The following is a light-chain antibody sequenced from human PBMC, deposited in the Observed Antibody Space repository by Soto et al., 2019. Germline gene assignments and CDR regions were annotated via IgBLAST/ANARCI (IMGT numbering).Light chain of an antibody. CDR1: NIGSKS. CDR3: QVWDSSSDHRV. Sequence: SSELTQPPSVSVAPGKTARITCGGNNIGSKSVHWYQQKPGQAPVLVIYYDSDRPSGIPERFSGYNSGNTATLTISRVEAGDEADYYCQVWDSSSDHRVFGGGTKLTVL. J-gene: IGLJ3*02. V-gene: IGLV3-21*04. CDR2: YDS.